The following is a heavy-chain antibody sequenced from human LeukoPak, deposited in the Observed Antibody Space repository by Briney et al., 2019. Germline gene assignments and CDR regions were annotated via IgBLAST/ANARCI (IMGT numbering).Heavy chain of an antibody. CDR2: MNPNSGNT. V-gene: IGHV1-8*01. CDR1: GDTFTSYD. CDR3: VGGYCSSTSCYAGNY. J-gene: IGHJ4*02. Sequence: ASVKVSCKASGDTFTSYDINWVRRATGQGLEWMGWMNPNSGNTGCAQKFQGRVTMTRNTSISTAYMELSRLRSDDTAVYYCVGGYCSSTSCYAGNYWGQGTLVTVSS. D-gene: IGHD2-2*01.